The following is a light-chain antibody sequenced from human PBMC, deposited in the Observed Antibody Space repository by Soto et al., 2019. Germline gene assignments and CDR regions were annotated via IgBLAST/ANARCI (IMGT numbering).Light chain of an antibody. CDR2: DAS. CDR1: QSVTSSY. CDR3: QQYASSPLI. J-gene: IGKJ4*01. Sequence: EIVLTQSPGTLSLSPGEGATLSCRASQSVTSSYLAWYQQKRGQAPRLLMYDASSRATGIPDRFSGSGSGTDLTLPISSLEPDDVEVYFCQQYASSPLICGGGTKV. V-gene: IGKV3-20*01.